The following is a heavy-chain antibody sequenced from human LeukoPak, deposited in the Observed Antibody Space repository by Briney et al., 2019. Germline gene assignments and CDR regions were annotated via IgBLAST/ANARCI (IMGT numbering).Heavy chain of an antibody. Sequence: GGSLRLSCAASGFAFDDYAMHWVRQAPGKGLEWVSGISWNSGSIGYADSVKGRFTISRDNAKNSLYLQMNSLRAEDTALYYCAKDGDYVWGSSAFDYWGQGTLVTVSS. CDR3: AKDGDYVWGSSAFDY. J-gene: IGHJ4*02. D-gene: IGHD3-16*01. CDR2: ISWNSGSI. CDR1: GFAFDDYA. V-gene: IGHV3-9*01.